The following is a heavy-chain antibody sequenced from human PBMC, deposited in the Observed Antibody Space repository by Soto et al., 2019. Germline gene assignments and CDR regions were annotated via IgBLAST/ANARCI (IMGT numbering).Heavy chain of an antibody. V-gene: IGHV4-34*01. Sequence: SETLSLTCAVYGGSFSGYYWSWIRQPPGKGLEWIGEINHSGSTNYNPSLKSRVTISVDTSKNQFSLKLSSVTAADTAVYYCARGTNTSLSFPFDYWGQGTLVTVSS. D-gene: IGHD2-2*02. CDR2: INHSGST. CDR3: ARGTNTSLSFPFDY. J-gene: IGHJ4*02. CDR1: GGSFSGYY.